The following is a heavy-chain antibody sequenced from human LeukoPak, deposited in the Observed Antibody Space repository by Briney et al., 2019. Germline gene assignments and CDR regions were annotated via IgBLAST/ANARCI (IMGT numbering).Heavy chain of an antibody. Sequence: PGGSLRLSCAASGFAFDDYGMSWGRRAPGKVVGWVSGINWTGDRTGYADTVKGRFTISRDNAKNSLYLQMNSQRAKETALYHCARDGSIAVAGTRWFDPWGQGTLVTVSS. CDR3: ARDGSIAVAGTRWFDP. D-gene: IGHD6-19*01. V-gene: IGHV3-20*01. CDR1: GFAFDDYG. J-gene: IGHJ5*02. CDR2: INWTGDRT.